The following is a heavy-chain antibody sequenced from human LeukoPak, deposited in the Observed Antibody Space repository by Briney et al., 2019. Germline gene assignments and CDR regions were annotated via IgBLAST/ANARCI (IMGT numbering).Heavy chain of an antibody. D-gene: IGHD6-6*01. CDR2: INSDGRSK. J-gene: IGHJ6*02. CDR3: ARVEQLVRAPLNGMDV. V-gene: IGHV3-74*01. Sequence: GALRLSCAASGFTSSSYWMHWVGQAPGKGLVWVSRINSDGRSKIYADSVKGRFTISRDNSKNTLYLQMNSLRAEDTAVYYCARVEQLVRAPLNGMDVWGQGTTVTVSS. CDR1: GFTSSSYW.